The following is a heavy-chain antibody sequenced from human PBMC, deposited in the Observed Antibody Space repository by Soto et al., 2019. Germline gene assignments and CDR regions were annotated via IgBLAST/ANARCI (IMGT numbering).Heavy chain of an antibody. CDR1: GGSISRGY. V-gene: IGHV4-59*01. J-gene: IGHJ5*01. CDR3: TGAYYDNNGYSLDP. CDR2: IYYGGSI. D-gene: IGHD3-22*01. Sequence: SETLSLTCSVSGGSISRGYWTWIRQPPGKGLEWIGYIYYGGSINYNPSLKSRVIISVDTAKNQFSLKLSSLTAADTAVYYCTGAYYDNNGYSLDPWGQGTTVTVSS.